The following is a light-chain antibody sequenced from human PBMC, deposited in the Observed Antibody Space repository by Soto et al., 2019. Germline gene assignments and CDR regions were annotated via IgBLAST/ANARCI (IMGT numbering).Light chain of an antibody. CDR3: QQYGRSGT. Sequence: IALTQAIGTLSPSPLDRVKLYWRASQSVSNNYLAWYQQKPGQAPRLLIYGASNRATGIPDRFSGSGSGTDFTLTISRLEPEDFAVYYCQQYGRSGTFGQGTKVDI. V-gene: IGKV3-20*01. CDR1: QSVSNNY. CDR2: GAS. J-gene: IGKJ1*01.